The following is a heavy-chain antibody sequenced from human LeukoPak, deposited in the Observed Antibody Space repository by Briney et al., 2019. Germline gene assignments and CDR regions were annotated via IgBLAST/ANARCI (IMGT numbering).Heavy chain of an antibody. CDR2: INHSGST. V-gene: IGHV4-38-2*02. J-gene: IGHJ5*02. Sequence: SETLSLTCTVSGYSISSGYYWDWIRQPPGKGLEWIGEINHSGSTNYNPSLKSRVTISVDTSKNQFSLKLSSVTAADTAVYYCARDQYSSSSGWFDPWGRGTLVTVSS. CDR1: GYSISSGYY. D-gene: IGHD6-6*01. CDR3: ARDQYSSSSGWFDP.